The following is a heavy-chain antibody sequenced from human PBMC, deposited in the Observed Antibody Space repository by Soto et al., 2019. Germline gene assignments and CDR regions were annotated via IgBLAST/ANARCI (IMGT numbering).Heavy chain of an antibody. Sequence: PGGSLRLSCAASGFTFSSYSMNWVRQAPGKGLEWVSHISSSGSSTYYADSVKGRFTISRDNAKSTLYLQMNSLRAEDTAVYYCASSLLTPFDYWGQGTLVTVSS. CDR3: ASSLLTPFDY. CDR2: ISSSGSST. V-gene: IGHV3-48*04. J-gene: IGHJ4*02. CDR1: GFTFSSYS. D-gene: IGHD7-27*01.